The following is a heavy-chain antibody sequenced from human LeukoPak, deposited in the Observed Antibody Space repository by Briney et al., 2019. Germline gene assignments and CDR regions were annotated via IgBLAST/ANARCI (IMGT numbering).Heavy chain of an antibody. CDR2: IYTSGST. V-gene: IGHV4-4*08. D-gene: IGHD3-22*01. J-gene: IGHJ4*02. Sequence: SETLSLTCTVSGGSISSYYWSWIRQPPGKGLEWIGRIYTSGSTNCNPSLKSRVTISVDTSKNQFSLKLSSVTAADAAVYYCARDGDYYDSSGYYYWGQGTLVTVSS. CDR3: ARDGDYYDSSGYYY. CDR1: GGSISSYY.